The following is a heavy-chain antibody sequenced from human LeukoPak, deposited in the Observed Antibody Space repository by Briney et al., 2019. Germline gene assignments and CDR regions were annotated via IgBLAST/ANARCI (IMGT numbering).Heavy chain of an antibody. CDR2: IYSSGSS. Sequence: PSETLSLTCTVSGGSISRDYWNWIRQPAGNGLEWIGRIYSSGSSNYNPSFKSRVTMSVDTSKNQFSLRLSSVTAADTAVYYCARKPIVNSAWYYFDYWGQGTLVTVSS. J-gene: IGHJ4*02. CDR1: GGSISRDY. CDR3: ARKPIVNSAWYYFDY. V-gene: IGHV4-4*07. D-gene: IGHD3-22*01.